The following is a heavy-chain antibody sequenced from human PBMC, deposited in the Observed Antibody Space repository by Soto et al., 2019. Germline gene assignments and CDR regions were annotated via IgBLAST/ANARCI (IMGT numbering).Heavy chain of an antibody. D-gene: IGHD3-22*01. V-gene: IGHV3-23*01. Sequence: TGGSLRLSCAASGFTFSSYAMSWVRQAPGKGLEWVSAISGSGGSTYYADSVKGRFTISRDNSKNTLYLQMNSLRAEDTAVYYCAKGPYDSSGYYYDFGAHFDYWGQGTLVTVSS. CDR1: GFTFSSYA. CDR3: AKGPYDSSGYYYDFGAHFDY. CDR2: ISGSGGST. J-gene: IGHJ4*02.